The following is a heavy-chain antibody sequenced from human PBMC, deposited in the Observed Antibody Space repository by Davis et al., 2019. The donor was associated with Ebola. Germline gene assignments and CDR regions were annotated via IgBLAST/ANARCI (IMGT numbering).Heavy chain of an antibody. Sequence: AGSLTLSCAASGFTFSSYAMSWVRQAPGKGLEWVSAISGSGGSTYYADSVKGRFTIARDNSKNTLYLQMNSLSAEDTAVYYCAKPRELLLVGDAFDIWGQGTMVTVSS. D-gene: IGHD1-26*01. J-gene: IGHJ3*02. CDR1: GFTFSSYA. V-gene: IGHV3-23*01. CDR2: ISGSGGST. CDR3: AKPRELLLVGDAFDI.